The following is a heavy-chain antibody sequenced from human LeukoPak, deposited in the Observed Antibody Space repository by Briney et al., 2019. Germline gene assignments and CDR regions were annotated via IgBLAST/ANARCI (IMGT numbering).Heavy chain of an antibody. Sequence: GGSLRLSCAASGFTFSSYAMSWVRQAPGKGLEWVSAISGSGGSTYNADSVKGRFTISRDNSKNTLYLQMNSLRAEDTAVYYCAKDSNRGDPLSDYVWGSLAFDYWGQGTLVTVSS. V-gene: IGHV3-23*01. D-gene: IGHD3-16*01. CDR1: GFTFSSYA. CDR2: ISGSGGST. CDR3: AKDSNRGDPLSDYVWGSLAFDY. J-gene: IGHJ4*02.